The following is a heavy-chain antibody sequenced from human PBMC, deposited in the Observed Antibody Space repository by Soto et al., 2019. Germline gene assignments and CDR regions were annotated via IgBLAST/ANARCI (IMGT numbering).Heavy chain of an antibody. J-gene: IGHJ6*02. V-gene: IGHV3-73*01. Sequence: GGSLRLSCAASGFTFSGSAMHWVRQASGKGLEWVGRIRSKANSYATAYAASVKGRFTISRGDSKNTAYLQRNSLKTEETAVYYCTRHLEEVTERKRSGDIVVVTAKPTRGTLPLNYGMDVWGQGTTVTVSS. CDR2: IRSKANSYAT. D-gene: IGHD2-21*02. CDR3: TRHLEEVTERKRSGDIVVVTAKPTRGTLPLNYGMDV. CDR1: GFTFSGSA.